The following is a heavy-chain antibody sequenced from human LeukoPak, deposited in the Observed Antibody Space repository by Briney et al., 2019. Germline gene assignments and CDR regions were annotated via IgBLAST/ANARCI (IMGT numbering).Heavy chain of an antibody. CDR1: GFTFSSYW. Sequence: AGGSLRLSCAGSGFTFSSYWMAWVRQGPGKGLEWVANIKQDGGEIYYVDSVKGRFTISRDNAKNSLYLQMNSLRAEDTAVYYCARDPTQWLRYGHFDYWGQGTLVAVSS. D-gene: IGHD5-12*01. CDR3: ARDPTQWLRYGHFDY. CDR2: IKQDGGEI. V-gene: IGHV3-7*01. J-gene: IGHJ4*02.